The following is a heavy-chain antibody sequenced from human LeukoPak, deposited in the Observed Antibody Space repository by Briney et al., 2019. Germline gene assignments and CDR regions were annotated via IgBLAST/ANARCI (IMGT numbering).Heavy chain of an antibody. D-gene: IGHD2-2*01. CDR2: INTDGTST. CDR3: ARGSSTRCFY. V-gene: IGHV3-74*01. CDR1: GFTFNSYW. J-gene: IGHJ4*02. Sequence: GGSLRLSCAASGFTFNSYWMHWVRQAPGKGLVWVSRINTDGTSTNLADSVKGRFTISRDNAKNTLYLQMNSLRADDTAVYYCARGSSTRCFYWGQGTLVTVSS.